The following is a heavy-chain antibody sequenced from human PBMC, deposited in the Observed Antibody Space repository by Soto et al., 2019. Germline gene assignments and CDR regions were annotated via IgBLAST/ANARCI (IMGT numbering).Heavy chain of an antibody. Sequence: ASVKVSCKASGYTVNGYDIKWVRQATGQGLEWMGWMNPNSGNTGYAQKFQGRVTMTRNTSISTAYMELSSLRSEDTAVYYCARERTVAGNDYWGQGTLVTVPS. CDR3: ARERTVAGNDY. J-gene: IGHJ4*02. D-gene: IGHD6-19*01. CDR2: MNPNSGNT. V-gene: IGHV1-8*01. CDR1: GYTVNGYD.